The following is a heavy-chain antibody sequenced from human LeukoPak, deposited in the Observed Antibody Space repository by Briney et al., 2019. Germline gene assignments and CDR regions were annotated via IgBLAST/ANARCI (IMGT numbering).Heavy chain of an antibody. CDR1: GFTFSSYA. CDR2: ISYDGSNK. Sequence: GGSLRLSCAASGFTFSSYAMHWVRQAPGKGLEWVAVISYDGSNKYYADSVKGQFTISRDNSKNTLYLQTNSLRAEDTAVYYCARDRVGATDYFDYWGQGTLVTVSS. V-gene: IGHV3-30-3*01. D-gene: IGHD1-26*01. CDR3: ARDRVGATDYFDY. J-gene: IGHJ4*02.